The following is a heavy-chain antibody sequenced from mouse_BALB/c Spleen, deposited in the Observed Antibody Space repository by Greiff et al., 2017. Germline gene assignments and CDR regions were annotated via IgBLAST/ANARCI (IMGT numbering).Heavy chain of an antibody. J-gene: IGHJ4*01. CDR1: GYSITSDYA. Sequence: EVQLQESGPGLVKPSQSLSLTCTVTGYSITSDYAWNWIRQVPGNKLEWMGYISYSGSTSYNPSLKSRISITRDTSKNQFFLQLNSVTTEDTATYYCASYYKYYAMDYWGQGTSVTVSS. CDR3: ASYYKYYAMDY. V-gene: IGHV3-2*02. CDR2: ISYSGST. D-gene: IGHD2-12*01.